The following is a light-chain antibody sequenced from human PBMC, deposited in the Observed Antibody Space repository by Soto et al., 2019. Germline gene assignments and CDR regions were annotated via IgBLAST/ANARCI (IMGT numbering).Light chain of an antibody. Sequence: DIVMTQSPDSLAVSLGERATINCKSSQRVLYSSNNKNYLAWYQQKPGQPPKLLIYWASTRESGVPDRFSGSGSETDFTLTISRLEPEDFAVYYCQQYGSSPRTFGQGTKVDIK. CDR1: QRVLYSSNNKNY. V-gene: IGKV4-1*01. CDR2: WAS. J-gene: IGKJ1*01. CDR3: QQYGSSPRT.